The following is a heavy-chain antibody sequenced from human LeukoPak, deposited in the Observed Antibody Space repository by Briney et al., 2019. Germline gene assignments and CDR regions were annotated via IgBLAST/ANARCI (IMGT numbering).Heavy chain of an antibody. D-gene: IGHD3-16*02. CDR2: ISGSGDRT. J-gene: IGHJ6*03. Sequence: GGSLRLSCAASGFTFSDYYMSWIRQAPGKGLECVSGISGSGDRTYYADSVKGRFTISRDNSKSTLYLHMNSLRAEDTALYYCAKVAGRAFGAVIASRARYYMDVWGKGTTVTVSS. CDR1: GFTFSDYY. CDR3: AKVAGRAFGAVIASRARYYMDV. V-gene: IGHV3-23*01.